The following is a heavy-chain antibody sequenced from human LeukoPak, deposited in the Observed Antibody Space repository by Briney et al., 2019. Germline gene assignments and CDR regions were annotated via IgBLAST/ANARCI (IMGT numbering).Heavy chain of an antibody. CDR1: GFTFSSYG. D-gene: IGHD6-19*01. V-gene: IGHV3-30*02. J-gene: IGHJ5*02. Sequence: GGSLRLSCAASGFTFSSYGMHWVRQAPGKGLEWVAFIRYDGSNKYYADSVKGRFTISRDNSKNTLYLQMNSLRAEDTAVYYCAKLGQWLGRPPPYPWGQGTLVTVSS. CDR2: IRYDGSNK. CDR3: AKLGQWLGRPPPYP.